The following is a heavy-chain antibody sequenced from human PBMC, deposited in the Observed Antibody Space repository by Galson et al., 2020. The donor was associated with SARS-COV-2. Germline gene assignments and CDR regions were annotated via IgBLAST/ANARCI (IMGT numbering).Heavy chain of an antibody. CDR2: IYTSGNT. V-gene: IGHV4-61*02. CDR3: ARSFLGTRGYFDDQDFDY. CDR1: GGSISSGNYF. Sequence: SETLSLTCTVSGGSISSGNYFWSWIRQPAGKGLEWIGRIYTSGNTNYNPALKSRVTITVDKYKNQVPLKLSSVTAADTAVYYCARSFLGTRGYFDDQDFDYWGQGALVTVSS. D-gene: IGHD3-22*01. J-gene: IGHJ4*02.